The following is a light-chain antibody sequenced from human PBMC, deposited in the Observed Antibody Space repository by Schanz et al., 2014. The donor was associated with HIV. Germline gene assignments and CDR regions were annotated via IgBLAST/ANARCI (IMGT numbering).Light chain of an antibody. V-gene: IGLV2-14*01. CDR1: NNDIGSYTY. Sequence: QSALTQPASVSGSPGQSITVSCTGTNNDIGSYTYVAWYQQHPGKAPKLMIYDVSNRPSGVSNRFSGSKSGNTASLTISGLQAEDEADYYCCSYSRVGTPHYVFGTGTKLTVL. CDR2: DVS. CDR3: CSYSRVGTPHYV. J-gene: IGLJ1*01.